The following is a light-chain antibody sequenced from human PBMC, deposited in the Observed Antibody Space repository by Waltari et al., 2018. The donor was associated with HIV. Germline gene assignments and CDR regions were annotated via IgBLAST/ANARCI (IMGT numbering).Light chain of an antibody. CDR1: TSNXGNNY. CDR3: ATWDSSRSAWV. CDR2: ENY. J-gene: IGLJ3*02. Sequence: QXLLTQPPSXSAXTGXXIXISCSGSTSNXGNNYVSCYQHLPGTAPKISIYENYXRPSGIPDRFSXSKXGTSATLAITGLQPGDEADYYCATWDSSRSAWVFGGGTKLTVL. V-gene: IGLV1-51*01.